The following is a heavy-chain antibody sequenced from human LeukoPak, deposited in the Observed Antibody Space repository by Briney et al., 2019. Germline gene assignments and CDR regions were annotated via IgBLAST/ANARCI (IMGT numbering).Heavy chain of an antibody. D-gene: IGHD6-13*01. CDR1: GFTFSSYG. J-gene: IGHJ4*02. CDR2: ISYDGSNK. CDR3: AGGVTAAAGTDFDY. V-gene: IGHV3-30*03. Sequence: GGSLRLSCAASGFTFSSYGMHWVRQAPGKGREWVAVISYDGSNKYYADSVKGRFTISRDNSKNTLYLQMNSLRAEDTAVYYCAGGVTAAAGTDFDYWGQGTLVTVSS.